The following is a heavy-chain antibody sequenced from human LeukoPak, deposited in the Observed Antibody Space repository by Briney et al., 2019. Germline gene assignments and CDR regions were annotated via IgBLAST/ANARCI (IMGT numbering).Heavy chain of an antibody. V-gene: IGHV4-34*01. CDR1: GGSFSGYY. CDR2: INHSGST. Sequence: SETLSLTCAVYGGSFSGYYWSWIRQPPGKGLEWIGEINHSGSTNYNPSLKSRVTISVDTSKNQFSLKLSSVTAADTAVYYCARGDGFEFYFDLWGQGTLVTVSS. D-gene: IGHD5-24*01. J-gene: IGHJ4*02. CDR3: ARGDGFEFYFDL.